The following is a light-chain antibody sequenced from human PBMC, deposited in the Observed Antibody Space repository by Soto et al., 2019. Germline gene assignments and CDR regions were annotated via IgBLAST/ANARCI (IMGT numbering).Light chain of an antibody. CDR3: QQLNRYPFT. Sequence: DIPLTQSPSFLSASVGDRVTITCRASQGISSYLAWYQQKPGKAPKLLIYAASTLQGGVPSRFSGSGSGTEFTLTISSLQPEDFATYYCQQLNRYPFTFGGGTKVEIK. J-gene: IGKJ4*01. CDR1: QGISSY. V-gene: IGKV1-9*01. CDR2: AAS.